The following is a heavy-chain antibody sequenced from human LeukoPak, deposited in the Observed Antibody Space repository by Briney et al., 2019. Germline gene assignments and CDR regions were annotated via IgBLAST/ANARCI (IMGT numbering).Heavy chain of an antibody. J-gene: IGHJ4*02. V-gene: IGHV3-30*04. CDR1: GFTFSTYA. Sequence: GKSLRLSCAASGFTFSTYAIHWVRQAPGKGLEGVAVISSDESNKYYADSVRGRFTISRDSSKNRLYLQVNSLRVEDTSVYYCARSYDFWTQQDYWGQGTLVTVSS. CDR3: ARSYDFWTQQDY. D-gene: IGHD3-3*01. CDR2: ISSDESNK.